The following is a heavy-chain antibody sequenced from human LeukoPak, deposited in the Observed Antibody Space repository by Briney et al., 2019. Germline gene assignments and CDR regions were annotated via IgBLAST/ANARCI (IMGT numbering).Heavy chain of an antibody. CDR1: GGSISSGGYY. Sequence: SETLSLTCTVSGGSISSGGYYWSWIRQHPGKGLERIVYIFYSGSTYYNPSLKSRLTISVDTSKNQFSLKLSSVTAADTAVYYCARRYYDSSGYSASHFDYWGQGTLVTVSS. CDR3: ARRYYDSSGYSASHFDY. CDR2: IFYSGST. V-gene: IGHV4-31*03. D-gene: IGHD3-22*01. J-gene: IGHJ4*02.